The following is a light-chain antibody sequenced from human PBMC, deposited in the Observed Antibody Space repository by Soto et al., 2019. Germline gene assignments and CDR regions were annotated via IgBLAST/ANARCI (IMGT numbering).Light chain of an antibody. CDR1: QSVSSNY. CDR3: QQYGSSRALT. Sequence: EIVLTQSPGTLSLSPGERATLSCRASQSVSSNYLAWYQQKPGQAPRLLIYGASSRATGIPDRFSGSGSGTDFTLTISRLEPEDFAVYYCQQYGSSRALTFGGGTEVEIK. V-gene: IGKV3-20*01. J-gene: IGKJ4*01. CDR2: GAS.